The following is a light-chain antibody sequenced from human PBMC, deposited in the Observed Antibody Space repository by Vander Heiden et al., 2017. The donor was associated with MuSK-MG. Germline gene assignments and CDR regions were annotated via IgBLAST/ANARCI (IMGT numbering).Light chain of an antibody. J-gene: IGKJ4*01. CDR2: GAS. V-gene: IGKV3-15*01. CDR3: QQENKWPIT. Sequence: EVMMTQSPATLSVSPGERATLSCRASQSVSSNLAWYQQKPGQAPRLFIYGASTRAPDIPARFSGSGSGTEFTLTISSLESEDFAVYYCQQENKWPITFGGGTKVEIK. CDR1: QSVSSN.